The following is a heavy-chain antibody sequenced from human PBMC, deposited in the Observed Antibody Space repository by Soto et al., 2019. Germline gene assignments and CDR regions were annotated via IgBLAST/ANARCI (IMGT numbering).Heavy chain of an antibody. CDR2: IKSKAHGGTT. CDR3: ASYRDSSGLRRYNY. J-gene: IGHJ4*02. D-gene: IGHD3-22*01. V-gene: IGHV3-15*07. Sequence: EVQLEESRGGLIKPGESLTLSCAASDFILSDAWMKWVRQAPGKGLEWVGRIKSKAHGGTTDYAAPLKGRVTILRDDSKNTLYLQMNSLQTEDTAMYYCASYRDSSGLRRYNYWGQGALVTVSS. CDR1: DFILSDAW.